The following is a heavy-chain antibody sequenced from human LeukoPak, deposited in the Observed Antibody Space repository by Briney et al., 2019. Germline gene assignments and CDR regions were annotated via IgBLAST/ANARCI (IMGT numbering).Heavy chain of an antibody. D-gene: IGHD1-26*01. J-gene: IGHJ4*02. CDR3: ARLRSGSYVIAY. CDR2: IYYSGST. Sequence: RPSETLSLTCAVYGGSFSGYYWSWIRQPPGKGLEWIGYIYYSGSTNYNPSLKSRVTISVDTSKNQFSLKLSSVTAADTAVYYCARLRSGSYVIAYWGQGTLVTVSS. CDR1: GGSFSGYY. V-gene: IGHV4-59*08.